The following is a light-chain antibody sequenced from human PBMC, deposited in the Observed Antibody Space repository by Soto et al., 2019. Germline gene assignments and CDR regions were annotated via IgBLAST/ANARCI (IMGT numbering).Light chain of an antibody. CDR1: RSDIGDSNF. CDR2: EVS. J-gene: IGLJ1*01. Sequence: QSVLTQPASVSGSPGQSVTISCTGPRSDIGDSNFISWYQQHPDKAPKLILYEVSRRPSGVSNRFSGSKSGNTASLTISGLLAEDEADYSCSSYTNTSTLVFGTGTKLTVL. V-gene: IGLV2-14*03. CDR3: SSYTNTSTLV.